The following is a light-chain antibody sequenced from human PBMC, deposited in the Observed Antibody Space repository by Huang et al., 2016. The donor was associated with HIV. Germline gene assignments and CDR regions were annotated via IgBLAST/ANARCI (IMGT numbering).Light chain of an antibody. Sequence: DIVMTQTPLSLSVTPGQPASISCKSSQILLHSDGETYLSWYLPKPGQSPQLLIYEVSNRFSGVPDRFRGSGSGTEFTRRISRVEAEDVGVYYCMQRTQRPLTFGGGTKVEIK. CDR1: QILLHSDGETY. CDR3: MQRTQRPLT. V-gene: IGKV2D-29*02. J-gene: IGKJ4*01. CDR2: EVS.